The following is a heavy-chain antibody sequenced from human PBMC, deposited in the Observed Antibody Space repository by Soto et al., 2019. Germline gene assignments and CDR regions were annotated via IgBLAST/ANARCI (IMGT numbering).Heavy chain of an antibody. CDR1: GYSFTSYW. J-gene: IGHJ6*02. D-gene: IGHD3-10*01. CDR3: ARQYYYGSGSFDSSYHYGMAV. V-gene: IGHV5-10-1*01. CDR2: IDPSDSYT. Sequence: GESLKISCKGSGYSFTSYWISWVRQMPGKGLEWMGRIDPSDSYTNYSPSFQGHVTISADKSISTAYLQWSSLKASDTAMYYCARQYYYGSGSFDSSYHYGMAVSGQGSTVIVSS.